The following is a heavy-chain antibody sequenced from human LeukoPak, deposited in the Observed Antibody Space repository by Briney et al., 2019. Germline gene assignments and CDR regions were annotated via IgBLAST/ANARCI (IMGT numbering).Heavy chain of an antibody. Sequence: GRSLRLSCAASGFTFSSYGMHWVRQAPGKGLEWVAVIWSDGNNKYYADSVKGRFTISRDNSKNTLYLQMNSLRAEDTAVYYCARENYDFWSGSAHGMDVWGQGTTVTVSS. J-gene: IGHJ6*02. D-gene: IGHD3-3*01. V-gene: IGHV3-33*01. CDR1: GFTFSSYG. CDR2: IWSDGNNK. CDR3: ARENYDFWSGSAHGMDV.